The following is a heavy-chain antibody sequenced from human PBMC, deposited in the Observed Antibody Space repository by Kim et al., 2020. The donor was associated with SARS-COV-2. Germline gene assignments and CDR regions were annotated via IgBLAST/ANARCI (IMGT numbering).Heavy chain of an antibody. Sequence: YSGGSTYYADSVKGRFTISRDNSKNTLYLQMNSLRAEDTAVYYCARYFDYWGQGTLVTVSS. J-gene: IGHJ4*02. CDR3: ARYFDY. CDR2: YSGGST. V-gene: IGHV3-53*01.